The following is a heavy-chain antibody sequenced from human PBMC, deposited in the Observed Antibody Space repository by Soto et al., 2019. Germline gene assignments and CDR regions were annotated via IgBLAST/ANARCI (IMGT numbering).Heavy chain of an antibody. CDR2: IFYSGST. Sequence: PSDTLSLTCSVSGGSISTSRSYWAWIRQPPGKGLEWLANIFYSGSTFYNPSLASRVSVSVDTSKNEFSLKLRSVTAADTAVYYCARQPTTGDTDLWFDPWGQGTLVTVSS. CDR1: GGSISTSRSY. J-gene: IGHJ5*02. CDR3: ARQPTTGDTDLWFDP. V-gene: IGHV4-39*01. D-gene: IGHD2-21*01.